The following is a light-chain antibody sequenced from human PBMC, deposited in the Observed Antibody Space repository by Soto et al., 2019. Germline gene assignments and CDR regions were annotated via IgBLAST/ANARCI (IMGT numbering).Light chain of an antibody. CDR3: CSYSGSDALL. CDR2: DVS. CDR1: SSDVGSYNY. J-gene: IGLJ2*01. V-gene: IGLV2-11*01. Sequence: QSALTQPRSGSGSPGESVTISCSGTSSDVGSYNYVSWYQQYPGKAPKVMSYDVSERPSEVPVRFSGSKSGNTASLTISGLQAEDEAEYFCCSYSGSDALLFGGGTKLTVL.